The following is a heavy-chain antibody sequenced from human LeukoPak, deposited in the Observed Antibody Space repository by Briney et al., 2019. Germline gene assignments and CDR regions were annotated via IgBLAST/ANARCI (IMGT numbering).Heavy chain of an antibody. V-gene: IGHV3-15*01. CDR2: IRSKSDGGTT. CDR3: TTEFGGYSGSGTKYYFDY. J-gene: IGHJ4*02. D-gene: IGHD3-10*01. Sequence: GGSLRLSCAASAFTFSNAWMSWVRQAPGKGLEWVGRIRSKSDGGTTDYAAPVKGRFTISRDASKNTLYLQMNSLKTEDTAVYYCTTEFGGYSGSGTKYYFDYWGQGTLVTVSS. CDR1: AFTFSNAW.